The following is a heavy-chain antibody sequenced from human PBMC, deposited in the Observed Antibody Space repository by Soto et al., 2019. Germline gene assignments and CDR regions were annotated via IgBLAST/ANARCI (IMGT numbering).Heavy chain of an antibody. J-gene: IGHJ6*02. Sequence: SETLSLTCTVSGGSISSGGYYWTWIRQHPGKGLEWIGYIYYSGSTYYNPSLKSRVTISVDTSKNQFSLKLSSVTAADTAVYYCARHHSSSWYGGYYYYYGMDVWGQGTTVTVSS. CDR2: IYYSGST. V-gene: IGHV4-31*03. CDR3: ARHHSSSWYGGYYYYYGMDV. CDR1: GGSISSGGYY. D-gene: IGHD6-13*01.